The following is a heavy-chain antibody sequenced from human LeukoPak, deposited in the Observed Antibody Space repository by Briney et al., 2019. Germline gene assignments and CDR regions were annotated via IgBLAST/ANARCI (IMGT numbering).Heavy chain of an antibody. V-gene: IGHV3-74*01. D-gene: IGHD3-3*01. CDR3: ARGLTIFGVVNDAFDF. J-gene: IGHJ3*01. CDR1: GFTFSNYW. Sequence: PGGSLRLSCAASGFTFSNYWMHWVRQAPGKGLVWVSLINSDGSSTIYADSVKGRFTISRDNAKNTLYLQMNSLRAEDTAVYYCARGLTIFGVVNDAFDFWGQGTMVTVSP. CDR2: INSDGSST.